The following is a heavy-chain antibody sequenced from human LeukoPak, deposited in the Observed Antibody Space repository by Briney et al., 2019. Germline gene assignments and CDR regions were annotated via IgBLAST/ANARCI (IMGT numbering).Heavy chain of an antibody. D-gene: IGHD6-13*01. CDR1: GFTFSSYW. CDR3: AREALAAGRFYYFDY. CDR2: INSDGSST. Sequence: GGSLRLSCAASGFTFSSYWMHWVRQAPGKGLVWVSRINSDGSSTSYADSVKGRFTISRDNAKNSLYLQMNSLRAEDTAVYYCAREALAAGRFYYFDYWGQGTLVTVSS. J-gene: IGHJ4*02. V-gene: IGHV3-74*01.